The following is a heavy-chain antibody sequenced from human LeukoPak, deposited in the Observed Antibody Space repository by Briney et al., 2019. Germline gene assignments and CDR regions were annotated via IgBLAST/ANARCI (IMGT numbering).Heavy chain of an antibody. D-gene: IGHD4-17*01. CDR1: GFTFSSYA. CDR2: ISGSGGST. CDR3: AKKGAYDYGDYGGGLNFDY. Sequence: GGSLRLSCAASGFTFSSYAMSWVRQAPGKGLEWVSAISGSGGSTYYADSVKGRFTISRDNSKNTLYLQMNSLRAEDTGVYFCAKKGAYDYGDYGGGLNFDYWGQGTLVTVSS. J-gene: IGHJ4*02. V-gene: IGHV3-23*01.